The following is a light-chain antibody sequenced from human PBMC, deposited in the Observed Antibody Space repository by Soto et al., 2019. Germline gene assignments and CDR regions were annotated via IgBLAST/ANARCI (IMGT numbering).Light chain of an antibody. V-gene: IGKV1-5*03. Sequence: DIQLTQSPSILSASVGDRVTITCRASENIYGYLAWYQQKPGEAPKLLIYWASTLVSGVPSRFTGGESGTEFTLTISDRQPDDFATYFCQQYSAYPLTFGGVTKVDVK. CDR1: ENIYGY. J-gene: IGKJ4*01. CDR3: QQYSAYPLT. CDR2: WAS.